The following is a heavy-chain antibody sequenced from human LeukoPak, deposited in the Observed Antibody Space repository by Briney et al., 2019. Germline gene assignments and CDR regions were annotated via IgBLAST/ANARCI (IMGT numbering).Heavy chain of an antibody. D-gene: IGHD4-11*01. Sequence: GGSLRLSCAASGFIFNHHAMHWVRQAPGKGLEWVAVIWSDKSNRFYGDSVRGRFTISRDDSRKTVYLQMERMAAEDTAIYYCAKDAQRGFDYSNSLEYWGQGALVTVA. J-gene: IGHJ4*02. CDR2: IWSDKSNR. CDR1: GFIFNHHA. CDR3: AKDAQRGFDYSNSLEY. V-gene: IGHV3-33*06.